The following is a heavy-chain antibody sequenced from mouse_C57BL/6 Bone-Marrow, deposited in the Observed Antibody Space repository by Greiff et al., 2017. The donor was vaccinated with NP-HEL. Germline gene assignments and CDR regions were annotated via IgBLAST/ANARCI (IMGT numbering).Heavy chain of an antibody. CDR2: INPNNGGT. Sequence: VQLQQSGPELVKPGASVKMSCKASGYTFTDYNMHWVKQSHGKSLEWIGYINPNNGGTSYNQKFKGKATLTVNKSSSTAYMELRSLTSEDSAVYYCAKGYGSSPPYAMDYWGQGTSVTVSS. V-gene: IGHV1-22*01. J-gene: IGHJ4*01. CDR3: AKGYGSSPPYAMDY. CDR1: GYTFTDYN. D-gene: IGHD1-1*01.